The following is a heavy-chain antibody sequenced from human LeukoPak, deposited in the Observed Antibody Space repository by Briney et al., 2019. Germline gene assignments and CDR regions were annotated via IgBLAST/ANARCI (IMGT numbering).Heavy chain of an antibody. CDR3: TRLYYYDSSGSF. J-gene: IGHJ4*02. CDR1: GFTFSSYW. V-gene: IGHV3-74*01. CDR2: INSDGSST. D-gene: IGHD3-22*01. Sequence: GGSLRLSCAASGFTFSSYWMHWVRQAPGKGLVWVSRINSDGSSTSYADSVKGRFTISRDNAKNTLYLQMNSLKTEDTAVYYCTRLYYYDSSGSFWGQGTLVTVSS.